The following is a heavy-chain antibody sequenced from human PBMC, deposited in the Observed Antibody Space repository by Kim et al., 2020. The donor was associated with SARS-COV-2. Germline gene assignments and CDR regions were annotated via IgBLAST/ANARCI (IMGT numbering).Heavy chain of an antibody. J-gene: IGHJ4*02. D-gene: IGHD3-10*02. V-gene: IGHV3-74*01. Sequence: GGSLRLSCAASGFTFSSYWMHWVRQAPGKGLVWVSRINSGGSSTGYADSVKGRFTISRDNAKNTLYLQMHSLIAEDTAVSYCARGGHYYVDYWGQGTLVT. CDR1: GFTFSSYW. CDR3: ARGGHYYVDY. CDR2: INSGGSST.